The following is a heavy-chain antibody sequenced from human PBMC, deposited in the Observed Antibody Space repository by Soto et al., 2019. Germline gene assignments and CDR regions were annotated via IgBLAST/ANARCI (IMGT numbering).Heavy chain of an antibody. J-gene: IGHJ6*03. CDR1: GFTFNSYA. Sequence: EVQLLESGGGLVQPGGSLRLSCAASGFTFNSYAMTWVRQAPGKGLEWVSAISGSGGSTYYADSVKGRFTISRDNSKNTMYLQMNSLRAEDTAVYYCAKGTTVGSRPYYYYMDVWGKGTKVTVSS. CDR3: AKGTTVGSRPYYYYMDV. V-gene: IGHV3-23*01. D-gene: IGHD4-4*01. CDR2: ISGSGGST.